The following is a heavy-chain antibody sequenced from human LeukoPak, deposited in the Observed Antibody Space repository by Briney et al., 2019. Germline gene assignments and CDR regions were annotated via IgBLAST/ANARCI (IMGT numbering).Heavy chain of an antibody. CDR3: ARDQAHCSSTSCLDYYMDV. D-gene: IGHD2-2*01. CDR1: GGFISGSTYY. CDR2: IYYSGST. V-gene: IGHV4-39*07. Sequence: SETLSLTCVVSGGFISGSTYYWGWIRQPPGKGLEWIGSIYYSGSTYYNPSLKSRVTISVDTSKNQFSLKLSSVTAADTAVYYCARDQAHCSSTSCLDYYMDVWGKGTTVTVSS. J-gene: IGHJ6*03.